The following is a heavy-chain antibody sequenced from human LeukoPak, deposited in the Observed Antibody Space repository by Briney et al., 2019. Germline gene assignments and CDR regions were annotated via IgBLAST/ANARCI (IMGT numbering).Heavy chain of an antibody. CDR1: GGTFSSYA. D-gene: IGHD3-3*01. J-gene: IGHJ4*02. CDR3: ARGRHYDFWSGYYFDY. Sequence: SVKVSCKASGGTFSSYAISWVRQAPGQGLEWMGGIIPIFGTANYAQKFQGRVTITADESTSTAYMELSSLRSGDTAVYYCARGRHYDFWSGYYFDYWGQGTLVTVSS. V-gene: IGHV1-69*13. CDR2: IIPIFGTA.